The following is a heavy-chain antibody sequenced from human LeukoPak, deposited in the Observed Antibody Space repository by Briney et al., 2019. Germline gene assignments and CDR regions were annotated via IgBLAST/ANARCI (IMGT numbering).Heavy chain of an antibody. J-gene: IGHJ6*03. Sequence: PSQTLSLTCTVSGGSISSGGHYWSWIRQHPGKGLEWIGYIYYSGSTYYNPSLKSRVTISVDTSKNQFSLKLSSVTAADTAVYYCARGMAAVSLYYYYMDVWGKGTPVTVSS. CDR3: ARGMAAVSLYYYYMDV. CDR1: GGSISSGGHY. CDR2: IYYSGST. D-gene: IGHD6-13*01. V-gene: IGHV4-31*03.